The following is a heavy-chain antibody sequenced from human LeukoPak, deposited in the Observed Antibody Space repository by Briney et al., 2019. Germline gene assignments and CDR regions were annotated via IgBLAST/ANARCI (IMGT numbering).Heavy chain of an antibody. CDR2: ISSSGSTI. V-gene: IGHV3-11*04. CDR1: GFTFSDYY. J-gene: IGHJ4*02. CDR3: ARDFLNYYDSSADGGY. Sequence: GSLRLSCAASGFTFSDYYMSWIRQAPGKGLEWVSYISSSGSTIYYADSVKGRFTISRDNAKNSLYLQMNSLRAEDTAVYYCARDFLNYYDSSADGGYWGQGTLVTVSS. D-gene: IGHD3-22*01.